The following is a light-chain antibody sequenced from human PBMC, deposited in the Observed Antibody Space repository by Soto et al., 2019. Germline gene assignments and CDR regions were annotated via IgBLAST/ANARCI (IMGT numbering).Light chain of an antibody. CDR3: ISYTSNSLYV. Sequence: QSALTQPASLSGSPGQSITISCTGTSSDIGAYNYVSWYQQHPGKAPKLMIFEVSHRPSGVSTRFSGSKSGNTASLTISGLQAEDEADYYCISYTSNSLYVFGTGTKVTVL. V-gene: IGLV2-14*01. CDR1: SSDIGAYNY. CDR2: EVS. J-gene: IGLJ1*01.